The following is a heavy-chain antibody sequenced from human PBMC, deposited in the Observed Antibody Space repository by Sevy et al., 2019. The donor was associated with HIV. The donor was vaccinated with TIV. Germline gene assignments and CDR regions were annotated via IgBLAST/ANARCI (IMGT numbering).Heavy chain of an antibody. V-gene: IGHV3-30*18. CDR3: AKEDITIFGAGGMDV. D-gene: IGHD3-3*01. CDR1: GFTFSSYG. J-gene: IGHJ6*02. Sequence: GGSLRLSCAASGFTFSSYGMHWVRQAPGKGLEWVTVISYDGSKKYYADSVKGRFTISRDNSKNTLYLQMNSLRAEDTAVYYCAKEDITIFGAGGMDVWGQGTTVTVSS. CDR2: ISYDGSKK.